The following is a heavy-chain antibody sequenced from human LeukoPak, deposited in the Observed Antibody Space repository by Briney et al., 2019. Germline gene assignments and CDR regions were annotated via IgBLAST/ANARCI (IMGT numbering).Heavy chain of an antibody. CDR3: ARDEIVVVPAAIEYYYYYYGMDV. CDR1: GFTFRSYA. J-gene: IGHJ6*02. D-gene: IGHD2-2*01. CDR2: ISGSGGST. V-gene: IGHV3-23*01. Sequence: GGSLRLSCAASGFTFRSYAMTWVRQAPGKGLEWVSAISGSGGSTYYADSVKGRFTISRDNSKNTLYLQMNSLRAEDTAVYYCARDEIVVVPAAIEYYYYYYGMDVWGQGTTVTVSS.